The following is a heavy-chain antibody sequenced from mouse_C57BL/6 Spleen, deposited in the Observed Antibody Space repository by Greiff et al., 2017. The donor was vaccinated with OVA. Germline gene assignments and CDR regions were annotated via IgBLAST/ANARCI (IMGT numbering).Heavy chain of an antibody. Sequence: QVQLQQSGAELVKPGASVKISCKASGYAFSSYWMNWVKQRPGKGLEWIGQIYPGDGDTNYNGKFKGKATLTADKSSSTSYMQLSSLTSEDSAVYFCARSPDGSRGAMDYWGQGTSVTVSS. V-gene: IGHV1-80*01. CDR1: GYAFSSYW. CDR2: IYPGDGDT. CDR3: ARSPDGSRGAMDY. J-gene: IGHJ4*01. D-gene: IGHD1-1*01.